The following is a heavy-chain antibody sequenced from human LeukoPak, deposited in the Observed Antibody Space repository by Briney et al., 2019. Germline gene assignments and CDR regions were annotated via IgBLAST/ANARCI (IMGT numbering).Heavy chain of an antibody. V-gene: IGHV1-46*01. CDR3: ARDRLDIVVVVPATLDYGTDV. D-gene: IGHD2-15*01. CDR2: INPSGGST. CDR1: GYTFTSYY. Sequence: ASVKVSCKASGYTFTSYYMHWVRQAPGQGLEWMGIINPSGGSTSCAQKFQGRVTMTRDTSTSTVYMELSSLRSEDTAVYYCARDRLDIVVVVPATLDYGTDVWGQGTTVTVSS. J-gene: IGHJ6*02.